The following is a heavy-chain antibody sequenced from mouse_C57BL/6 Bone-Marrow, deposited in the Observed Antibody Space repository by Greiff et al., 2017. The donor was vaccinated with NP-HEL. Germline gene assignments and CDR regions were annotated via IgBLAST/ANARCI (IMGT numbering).Heavy chain of an antibody. CDR2: FSNGGGSP. CDR1: GFPFSDYY. D-gene: IGHD2-5*01. J-gene: IGHJ3*01. V-gene: IGHV5-12*01. Sequence: EVMLVESGGGLLQPGGSLKLSCAAPGFPFSDYYLYWVRQTPEKTLDWVAYFSNGGGSPYYPDTVRARFPFFRDNAKNALYLQRSRMKYEATAMYYCARNDYSNCVGWFAYWGQGTLVTVSA. CDR3: ARNDYSNCVGWFAY.